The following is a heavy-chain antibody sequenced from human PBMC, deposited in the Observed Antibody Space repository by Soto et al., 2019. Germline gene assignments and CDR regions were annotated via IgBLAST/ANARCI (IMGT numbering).Heavy chain of an antibody. J-gene: IGHJ6*02. V-gene: IGHV1-18*04. CDR3: AGGAVYFDWQNHYYYYGMDV. CDR1: GYTFTSYG. D-gene: IGHD3-9*01. CDR2: ISAYNGNT. Sequence: ASVKVSCKASGYTFTSYGISWVRQAPGQGLEWMGWISAYNGNTNCAQKLQGRVTMTTDTSTSTAYMELRSLRSDDTAVYYCAGGAVYFDWQNHYYYYGMDVWGQGTTVTVSS.